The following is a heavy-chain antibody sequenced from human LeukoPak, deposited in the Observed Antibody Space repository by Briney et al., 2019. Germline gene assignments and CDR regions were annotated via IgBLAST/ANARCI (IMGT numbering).Heavy chain of an antibody. CDR2: ISSSDNTI. CDR1: GFTFSSYA. D-gene: IGHD3-10*01. J-gene: IGHJ4*02. CDR3: AKDGTRGIRFGKIPHYFDY. V-gene: IGHV3-48*01. Sequence: GGSLRLSCAASGFTFSSYAMSWVRQAPGKGLEWISYISSSDNTIYYADSVKGRFTISRDSSKNTLYLQMNSLRVDDTAVYYCAKDGTRGIRFGKIPHYFDYWGQGTLVTVSS.